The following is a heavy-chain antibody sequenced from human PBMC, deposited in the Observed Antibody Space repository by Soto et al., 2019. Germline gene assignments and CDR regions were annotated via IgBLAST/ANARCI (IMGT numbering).Heavy chain of an antibody. Sequence: GGSLRLSCAASGFTFSSYGMHWVRQAPGKGLEWVAVISYDGSNKYYADSVKGRFTISRDNSKNTLYLQMNSLRAEDTAVYYCASSRHTYYDFWSGYPFDYWGQGTLVTVSS. V-gene: IGHV3-30*03. J-gene: IGHJ4*02. CDR2: ISYDGSNK. CDR3: ASSRHTYYDFWSGYPFDY. D-gene: IGHD3-3*01. CDR1: GFTFSSYG.